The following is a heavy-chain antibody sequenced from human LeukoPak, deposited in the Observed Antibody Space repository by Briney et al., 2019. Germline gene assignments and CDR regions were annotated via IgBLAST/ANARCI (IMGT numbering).Heavy chain of an antibody. CDR2: ISDDGRNK. CDR1: GFSFISYG. J-gene: IGHJ4*02. Sequence: GGSLRLSCAASGFSFISYGMHWVRHAPGQGQERVGVISDDGRNKKYADSVKGRFTISRDNSKDTLYLQMNSLRDEDTAVYYCAKRPSDYGDYVTYFDYWGQGTLVTVSS. CDR3: AKRPSDYGDYVTYFDY. D-gene: IGHD4-17*01. V-gene: IGHV3-30*18.